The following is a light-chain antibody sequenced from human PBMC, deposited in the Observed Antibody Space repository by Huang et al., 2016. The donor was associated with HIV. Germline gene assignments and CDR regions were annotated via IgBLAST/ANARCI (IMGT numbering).Light chain of an antibody. CDR1: HNVSNDY. CDR2: GSS. V-gene: IGKV3-20*01. Sequence: DIVLTQSPDTLSLSPGARGALSCRASHNVSNDYLAWYQHKSGQAPRLLIYGSSGRATGTPARFSGSGSGTDFSLTIDTVEPEDFALYYCQQYSSSPWTFGPGSKLEIK. J-gene: IGKJ3*01. CDR3: QQYSSSPWT.